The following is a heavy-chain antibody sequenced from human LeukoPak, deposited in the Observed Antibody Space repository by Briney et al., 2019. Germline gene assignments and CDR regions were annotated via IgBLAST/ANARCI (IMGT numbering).Heavy chain of an antibody. J-gene: IGHJ4*02. CDR2: INPSNSGT. CDR1: GYTFTGYY. Sequence: ASVKVSCKASGYTFTGYYMHWVRQAPGQGLEWMGRINPSNSGTNYAQKFQGRVTMTRDTSISTAHMELSRLRCADTAVYYCATEDGVNWGQGTLVTVSS. CDR3: ATEDGVN. D-gene: IGHD3-10*01. V-gene: IGHV1-2*06.